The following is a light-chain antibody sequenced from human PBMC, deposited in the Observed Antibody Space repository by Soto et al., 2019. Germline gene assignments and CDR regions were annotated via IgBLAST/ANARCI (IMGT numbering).Light chain of an antibody. CDR2: GAS. CDR1: QSVSSNY. V-gene: IGKV3-20*01. J-gene: IGKJ5*01. Sequence: EIVLTQSPDTLSLSPGESATLSCRASQSVSSNYFAWYQQKPGRAPRLLIYGASTRATGIPDRFSGSGSGTDFTLTISRLEPEDFAVFYCQQYDNSITFGQGTRLEIE. CDR3: QQYDNSIT.